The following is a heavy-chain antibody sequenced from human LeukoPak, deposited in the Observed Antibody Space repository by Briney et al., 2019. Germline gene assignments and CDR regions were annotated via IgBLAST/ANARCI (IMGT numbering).Heavy chain of an antibody. D-gene: IGHD1-26*01. Sequence: GTSLRLSCEASGFTFGDYAMNWVRQAPAKGLEWVSVIDPSGRTPFYADSVKGRFTLSRDNSRNMLYLQMNSLRVEDTAVYYCAKDGAGRGSYFDLDRWGQGTLVIVSS. V-gene: IGHV3-23*01. CDR2: IDPSGRTP. J-gene: IGHJ5*02. CDR3: AKDGAGRGSYFDLDR. CDR1: GFTFGDYA.